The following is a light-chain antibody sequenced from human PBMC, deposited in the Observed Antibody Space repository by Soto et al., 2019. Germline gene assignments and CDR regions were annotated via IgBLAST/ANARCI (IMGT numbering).Light chain of an antibody. CDR1: QSVSSSY. CDR3: QQYERLPLT. Sequence: IVLTQSPGTLSLSPGARANLSCRASQSVSSSYLAWYQQKPGQAPRLLIYGASSMATDITDRFSGSGSGTDLPLTISSLEPEDFAVYYCQQYERLPLTFGQGTKVEIK. V-gene: IGKV3-20*01. J-gene: IGKJ1*01. CDR2: GAS.